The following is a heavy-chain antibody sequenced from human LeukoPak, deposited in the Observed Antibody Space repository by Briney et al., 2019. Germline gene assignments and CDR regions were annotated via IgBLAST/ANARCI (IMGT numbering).Heavy chain of an antibody. CDR2: IRYDGSNK. CDR3: AKDGNFLLPTNYYYYYYYMDV. CDR1: GFTFSSYG. D-gene: IGHD1-1*01. J-gene: IGHJ6*03. Sequence: PGGSLRLSCAASGFTFSSYGMHWVRQAPGKGLEWVAFIRYDGSNKYYADSMKGRFTISRDNSKNTLYLQMNSLRAEDTAVYYCAKDGNFLLPTNYYYYYYYMDVWGKGTTVTVSS. V-gene: IGHV3-30*02.